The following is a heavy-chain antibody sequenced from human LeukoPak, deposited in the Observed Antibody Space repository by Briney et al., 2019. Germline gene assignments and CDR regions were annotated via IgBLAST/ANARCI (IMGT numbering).Heavy chain of an antibody. CDR3: ARATYCSSTGCYMGKGNFDY. CDR1: GGSFSGYY. Sequence: SETLSLTCAVYGGSFSGYYWSWIRQPPGKGLEWIGEINHSGSTNYNPSLKSRVTISVDTSKNQFSLKLSSVTAADTAVYYCARATYCSSTGCYMGKGNFDYWGQGTLVTVSS. D-gene: IGHD2-2*02. J-gene: IGHJ4*02. V-gene: IGHV4-34*01. CDR2: INHSGST.